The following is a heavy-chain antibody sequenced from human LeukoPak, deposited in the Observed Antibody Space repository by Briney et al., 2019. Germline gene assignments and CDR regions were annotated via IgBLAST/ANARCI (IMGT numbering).Heavy chain of an antibody. CDR2: IYYSGST. J-gene: IGHJ3*02. CDR1: GGSISSYY. V-gene: IGHV4-59*01. CDR3: ARDCSSTSCLKGPDAFDI. D-gene: IGHD2-2*01. Sequence: SETLSLTCTVSGGSISSYYWSWIRQSPGKGLEWIGYIYYSGSTNYNPSLKSRVTISVDTSKNQFSLKLSSVTAADTAVYCCARDCSSTSCLKGPDAFDIWGQGTMVTVSS.